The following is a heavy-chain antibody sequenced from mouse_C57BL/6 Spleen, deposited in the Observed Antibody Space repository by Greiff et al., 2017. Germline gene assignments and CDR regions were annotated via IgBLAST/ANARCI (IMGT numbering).Heavy chain of an antibody. V-gene: IGHV1-20*01. CDR1: GYSFTGYF. CDR3: ARGDYGNYAMDY. J-gene: IGHJ4*01. CDR2: INPYNGDT. D-gene: IGHD2-1*01. Sequence: VHVKQSGPELVKPGDSVKISCKASGYSFTGYFMNWVMQSHGKSLEWIGRINPYNGDTFYNQKFKGKATLTVDKSSSTAHMELLSLTSEDSAVYYCARGDYGNYAMDYWGQGTSVTVSS.